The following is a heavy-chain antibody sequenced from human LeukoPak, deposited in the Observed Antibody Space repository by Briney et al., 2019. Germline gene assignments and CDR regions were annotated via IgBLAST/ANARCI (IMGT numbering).Heavy chain of an antibody. D-gene: IGHD6-13*01. Sequence: SGGSLRLSCAASGFTLSSYLEHWVRQAPGEGVVWVSRINSDGSSTSYADSVKGRYTISRDNAKNTLYLQMNSLRAEDTGVYYCARIASHSSSWYDGGYWGQGTLVTVSS. CDR3: ARIASHSSSWYDGGY. J-gene: IGHJ4*02. V-gene: IGHV3-74*01. CDR2: INSDGSST. CDR1: GFTLSSYL.